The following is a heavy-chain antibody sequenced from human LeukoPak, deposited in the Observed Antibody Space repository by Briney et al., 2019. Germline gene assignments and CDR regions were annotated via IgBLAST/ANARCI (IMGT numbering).Heavy chain of an antibody. J-gene: IGHJ5*02. CDR2: IYTSGST. CDR3: ARDRIFGGFDP. V-gene: IGHV4-61*02. D-gene: IGHD3-3*01. CDR1: GGSISSGSYY. Sequence: SHTLSLTCTVSGGSISSGSYYWSSIRQPAGKGLEWIGRIYTSGSTNYNPSLKSRVTISVDTSKNQFSLKLSSVTAADTAVYYCARDRIFGGFDPWGQGTLVTVSS.